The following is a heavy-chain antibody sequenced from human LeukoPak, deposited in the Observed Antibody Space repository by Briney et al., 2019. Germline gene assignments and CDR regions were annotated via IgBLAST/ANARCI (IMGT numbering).Heavy chain of an antibody. J-gene: IGHJ3*02. Sequence: SGGSLRLSCAASGFTFSSYSMNWVRQAPGKGLEWVSSISSSSSYIYYADPVKGRFTISRDNAKNSLYLQMNSLRAEDTAVYYCATQMTTVTIDAFDIWGQGTMVTVSS. D-gene: IGHD4-17*01. CDR2: ISSSSSYI. CDR3: ATQMTTVTIDAFDI. CDR1: GFTFSSYS. V-gene: IGHV3-21*01.